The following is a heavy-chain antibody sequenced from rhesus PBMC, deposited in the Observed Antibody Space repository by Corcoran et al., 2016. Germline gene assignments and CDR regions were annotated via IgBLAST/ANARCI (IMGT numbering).Heavy chain of an antibody. D-gene: IGHD7-45*01. CDR2: IYWDDDK. J-gene: IGHJ4*01. CDR3: TRRPTWGFEFDF. V-gene: IGHV2-174*01. Sequence: QVTLKESGPALVKPTQTLTLTCTFSGFSLTTSGMGVGWVRQPPGKALEWLAFIYWDDDKRYSTSLNTRVTISKDTSKNQVVLTMTNMDPVDTATYYCTRRPTWGFEFDFWGQGVLVTVSS. CDR1: GFSLTTSGMG.